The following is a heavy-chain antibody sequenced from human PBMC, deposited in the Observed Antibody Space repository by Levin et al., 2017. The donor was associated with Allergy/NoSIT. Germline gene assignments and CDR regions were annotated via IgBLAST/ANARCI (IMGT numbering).Heavy chain of an antibody. CDR2: IWYDGSNK. V-gene: IGHV3-33*01. CDR3: ARDWKMATIGGLDY. Sequence: AGGSLRLSCAASGFTFSSYGMHWVRQAPGKGLEWVAVIWYDGSNKYYADSVKGRFTISRDNSKNTLYLQMNSLRAEDTAVYYCARDWKMATIGGLDYWGQGTLVTVSS. CDR1: GFTFSSYG. J-gene: IGHJ4*02. D-gene: IGHD5-24*01.